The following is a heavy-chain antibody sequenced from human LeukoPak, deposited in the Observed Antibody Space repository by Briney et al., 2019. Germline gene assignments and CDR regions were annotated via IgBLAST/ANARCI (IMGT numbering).Heavy chain of an antibody. Sequence: GGSLRLSCAASGFTFSSYEMHWVRQAPGKGLEWVSYISSSGSTIYYADSVKGRFTISRDNSKNTLFLQMNSLRPEDTAVYYCARDLKTAMDYFDYWGQGALVTVSS. CDR3: ARDLKTAMDYFDY. CDR1: GFTFSSYE. D-gene: IGHD2-2*01. CDR2: ISSSGSTI. V-gene: IGHV3-48*03. J-gene: IGHJ4*02.